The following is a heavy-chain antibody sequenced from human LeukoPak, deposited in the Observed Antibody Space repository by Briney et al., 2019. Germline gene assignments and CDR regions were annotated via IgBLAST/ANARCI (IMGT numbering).Heavy chain of an antibody. V-gene: IGHV4-59*01. D-gene: IGHD3-22*01. CDR3: AREGPRYYDSSGYYGFYYY. CDR2: ISYSGKS. J-gene: IGHJ4*02. CDR1: GGSMSDYY. Sequence: PSETLSLTCTVSGGSMSDYYWGCIRQPPGKGLEWIGYISYSGKSNSNPSLKSRVTISVDTSKNQFSLKLSSVTAADTAVYYCAREGPRYYDSSGYYGFYYYWGQGTLVTVSS.